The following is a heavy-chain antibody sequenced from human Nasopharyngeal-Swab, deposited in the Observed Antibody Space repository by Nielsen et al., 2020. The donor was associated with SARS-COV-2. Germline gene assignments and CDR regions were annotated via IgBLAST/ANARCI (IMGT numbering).Heavy chain of an antibody. V-gene: IGHV1-69*13. CDR3: ARDQASIAAMAY. J-gene: IGHJ4*02. Sequence: SVKVSCKASGGTFSSYAISWARQAPGQGLEWMGGIIPIFGTANYAQKFQGRVTITADESTSTAYMELSSLRSEDTAVYYCARDQASIAAMAYWGQGTLVTVSS. D-gene: IGHD6-13*01. CDR2: IIPIFGTA. CDR1: GGTFSSYA.